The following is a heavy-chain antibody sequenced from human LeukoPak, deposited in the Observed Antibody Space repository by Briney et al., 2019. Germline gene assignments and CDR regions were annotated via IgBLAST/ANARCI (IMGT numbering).Heavy chain of an antibody. CDR3: ARDSSGWYDY. V-gene: IGHV4-59*01. D-gene: IGHD6-19*01. CDR1: GGSISSYY. J-gene: IGHJ4*02. Sequence: SETLSLTCTVSGGSISSYYWSWIRQPPGKGLEWIGYIYHSGSTNYNPSLKSRVTISVDTSKNQFSLKLSSVTAADTAVYYCARDSSGWYDYWGQGTLVTVSS. CDR2: IYHSGST.